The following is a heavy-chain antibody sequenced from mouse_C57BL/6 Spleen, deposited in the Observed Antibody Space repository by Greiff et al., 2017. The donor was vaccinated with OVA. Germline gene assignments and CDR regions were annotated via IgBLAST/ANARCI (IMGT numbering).Heavy chain of an antibody. CDR1: VYTFTSYW. Sequence: QVQLQQPGAALVMPGASVKLSCKASVYTFTSYWLHWVKQRPGPGLEWIGEIDPSDSYTNYNQKFKGKSTLTVEKSSSTAYMQISSLTSEDSAVYYCACYDYDGFDYWGQGTTLTVSS. J-gene: IGHJ2*01. CDR2: IDPSDSYT. V-gene: IGHV1-69*01. D-gene: IGHD2-4*01. CDR3: ACYDYDGFDY.